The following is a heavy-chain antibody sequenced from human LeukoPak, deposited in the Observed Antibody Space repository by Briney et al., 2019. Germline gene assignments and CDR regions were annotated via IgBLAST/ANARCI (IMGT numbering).Heavy chain of an antibody. J-gene: IGHJ4*01. CDR1: GGSITSSSHY. D-gene: IGHD5-18*01. Sequence: PSETLSLTCSVSGGSITSSSHYWGWIRQPPGKGLEWIGSIYYSGSTYYNPSLKSRVTISVDTSKNQFSLKLSSVTAADTAVYYCAGHSGYYYDYLDYWGHGTLVTVSS. CDR3: AGHSGYYYDYLDY. V-gene: IGHV4-39*01. CDR2: IYYSGST.